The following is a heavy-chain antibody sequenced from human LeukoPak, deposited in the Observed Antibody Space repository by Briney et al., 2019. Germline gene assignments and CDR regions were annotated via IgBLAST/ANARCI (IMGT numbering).Heavy chain of an antibody. Sequence: GXXLRLSCAASGFTFSSYSMNWVRQAPGKGLEWVSYISSSSSTIYYADSVKGRFTISRDNAKNSLYLQMNSLRAEDTAVYYCARDGGPIVVVNEGFDYWGQGTLVTVSS. CDR1: GFTFSSYS. V-gene: IGHV3-48*01. J-gene: IGHJ4*02. CDR2: ISSSSSTI. CDR3: ARDGGPIVVVNEGFDY. D-gene: IGHD3-22*01.